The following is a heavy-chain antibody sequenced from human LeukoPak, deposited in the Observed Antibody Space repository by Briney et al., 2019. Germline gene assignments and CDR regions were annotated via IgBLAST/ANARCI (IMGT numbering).Heavy chain of an antibody. CDR2: IYYSGST. CDR3: ARVDHYDFWVFP. J-gene: IGHJ5*02. CDR1: GGSISSYY. D-gene: IGHD3-3*01. V-gene: IGHV4-59*12. Sequence: SETLSLTCTVSGGSISSYYWSWIRQPPGKGLEWIGYIYYSGSTNYNPSLKSRVTISVDTSKNQFSLKLSSVTAADTAVYYCARVDHYDFWVFPWGQGTLVTVSS.